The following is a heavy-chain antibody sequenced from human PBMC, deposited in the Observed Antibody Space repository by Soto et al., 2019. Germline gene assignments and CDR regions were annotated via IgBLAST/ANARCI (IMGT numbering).Heavy chain of an antibody. CDR1: GFTFSGSA. J-gene: IGHJ4*02. D-gene: IGHD3-9*01. Sequence: EVQLVESGGGLVQPGGSLKLSCAASGFTFSGSAAHWVRQAPGKGLEWVGRIRGKANSDATVYDASVKGRFTISRDDSMNTAYLQMNSLKTEDTAVYYCTSPSINYDILTDYFKYWGQGSLVTVSS. V-gene: IGHV3-73*02. CDR2: IRGKANSDAT. CDR3: TSPSINYDILTDYFKY.